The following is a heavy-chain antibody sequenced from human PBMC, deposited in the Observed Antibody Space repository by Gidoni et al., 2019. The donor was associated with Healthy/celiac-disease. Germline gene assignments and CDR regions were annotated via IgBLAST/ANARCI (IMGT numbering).Heavy chain of an antibody. V-gene: IGHV4-34*01. J-gene: IGHJ4*02. D-gene: IGHD6-6*01. CDR1: GGSFSGYY. CDR3: ARGRIAARVFDY. Sequence: VQLQQWGAGLLLPSETLSLTCAVYGGSFSGYYWSWIRQPPGKGLEWSGEINHSESTNYNPSLKSRVTISVDTSKNQFSLKLSSVTAADTAVYDCARGRIAARVFDYWGQGTLVTVSS. CDR2: INHSEST.